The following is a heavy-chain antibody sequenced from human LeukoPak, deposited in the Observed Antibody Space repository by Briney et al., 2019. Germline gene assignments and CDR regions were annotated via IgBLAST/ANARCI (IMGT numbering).Heavy chain of an antibody. Sequence: GGSLRLSCAASGFTFSSYWMNWARQAPGKGLEWVASINHNGNVNYYVDSVKGRFTISRDNAKNSLYLQMNSLRAEDTAVYYCSSDGGAVAGPTDAFDIWGQGTMVTVSS. CDR2: INHNGNVN. V-gene: IGHV3-7*01. CDR1: GFTFSSYW. J-gene: IGHJ3*02. CDR3: SSDGGAVAGPTDAFDI. D-gene: IGHD6-19*01.